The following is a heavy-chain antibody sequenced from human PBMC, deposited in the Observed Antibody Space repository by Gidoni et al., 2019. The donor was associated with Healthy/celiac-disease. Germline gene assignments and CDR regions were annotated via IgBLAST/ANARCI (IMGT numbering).Heavy chain of an antibody. CDR1: GCTFSSYW. J-gene: IGHJ2*01. V-gene: IGHV3-74*01. CDR3: ARDGCSGGSCYSEWYFDL. Sequence: EVQLVESGGGLVQPGGSMRRSCAASGCTFSSYWLHWVRQAQGKGLVWVSRMNSDVSSTSYADSAKGRVTLSRDNAKHTLYLQMNSLRAEDTSVHYCARDGCSGGSCYSEWYFDLWGRGTLVTVSS. CDR2: MNSDVSST. D-gene: IGHD2-15*01.